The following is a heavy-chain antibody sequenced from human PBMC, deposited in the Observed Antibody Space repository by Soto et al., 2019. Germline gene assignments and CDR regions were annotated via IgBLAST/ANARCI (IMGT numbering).Heavy chain of an antibody. D-gene: IGHD3-22*01. V-gene: IGHV4-31*03. Sequence: KPSETLSLTCTVSGGSISSGGYYWSWIRQHPGKGLEWIGYIYYSGSTYYNPSLKSRVTISVDTSKNQFSPKLSSVTAADTAVYYCASYREGGSHYYDSSGYSFYFDYWGQGTLVTVSS. CDR2: IYYSGST. CDR3: ASYREGGSHYYDSSGYSFYFDY. J-gene: IGHJ4*02. CDR1: GGSISSGGYY.